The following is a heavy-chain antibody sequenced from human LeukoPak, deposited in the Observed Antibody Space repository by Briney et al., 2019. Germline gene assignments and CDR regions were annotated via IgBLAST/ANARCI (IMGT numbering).Heavy chain of an antibody. Sequence: GASVKVSCKASRGTFSTYAINWVRQAPGQGLEWMGWINTKTGNPTYAPGFTGRSVFSLETSVTTAHLQISSLKAEDTAVYYCGRGRGPHLNNGKYFFVDYWGQGTRVTVSS. CDR2: INTKTGNP. CDR1: RGTFSTYA. D-gene: IGHD2/OR15-2a*01. CDR3: GRGRGPHLNNGKYFFVDY. J-gene: IGHJ4*02. V-gene: IGHV7-4-1*02.